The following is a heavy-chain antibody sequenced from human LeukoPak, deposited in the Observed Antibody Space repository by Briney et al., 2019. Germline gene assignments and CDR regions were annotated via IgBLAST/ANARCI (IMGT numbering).Heavy chain of an antibody. CDR1: GYSFTSYW. D-gene: IGHD6-13*01. V-gene: IGHV5-51*01. CDR2: IYPGDSDT. CDR3: ARQAASGLDAFDI. J-gene: IGHJ3*02. Sequence: GESLKISCKGSGYSFTSYWIGCVRQMPAKGLEWMGIIYPGDSDTRYSPSFQGQVTISADKSISTAYLQWSSLKASDTAMYYCARQAASGLDAFDIWGQGTMVTVSS.